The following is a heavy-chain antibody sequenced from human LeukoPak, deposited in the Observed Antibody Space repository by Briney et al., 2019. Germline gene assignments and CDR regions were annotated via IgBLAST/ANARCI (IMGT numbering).Heavy chain of an antibody. Sequence: GGSLRLSCAASGFTFSSYEMNWVRQAPGKGLEWVSYISSSGSSKYYADSVKGRFTISRDNAKNSLFLQMNSLRAEDTAVYYFGRDCSPQGSSGWLVFWGGGPLVSVPS. CDR2: ISSSGSSK. CDR1: GFTFSSYE. D-gene: IGHD6-19*01. J-gene: IGHJ4*02. V-gene: IGHV3-48*03. CDR3: GRDCSPQGSSGWLVF.